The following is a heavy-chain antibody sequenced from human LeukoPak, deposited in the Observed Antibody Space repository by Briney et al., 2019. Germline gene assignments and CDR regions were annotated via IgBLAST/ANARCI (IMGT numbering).Heavy chain of an antibody. Sequence: GGSLRLSCAASGFTFSSYAMNWVRQAPGKGLEWVSVISGSGGSTYYADSVKGRFTISRDNSKNTLYLQTNSLRAEDTAVYYCAKDRIAARSHLWGQGTMVTVSS. CDR1: GFTFSSYA. V-gene: IGHV3-23*01. CDR3: AKDRIAARSHL. D-gene: IGHD6-6*01. J-gene: IGHJ3*01. CDR2: ISGSGGST.